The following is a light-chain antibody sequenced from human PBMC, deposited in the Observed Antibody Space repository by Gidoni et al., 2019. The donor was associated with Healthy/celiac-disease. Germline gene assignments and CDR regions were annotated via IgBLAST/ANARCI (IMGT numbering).Light chain of an antibody. CDR3: QQSYSTLPLT. Sequence: DIQMTPSPSSLSASVGDRVTITCRASQSISSYLNWYQQKPGKAPKLLIYAASSLQSGVPSRFSGSGSGTDFTLTISSLQPEDFATYYCQQSYSTLPLTFXGXTKVEIK. J-gene: IGKJ4*01. CDR2: AAS. CDR1: QSISSY. V-gene: IGKV1-39*01.